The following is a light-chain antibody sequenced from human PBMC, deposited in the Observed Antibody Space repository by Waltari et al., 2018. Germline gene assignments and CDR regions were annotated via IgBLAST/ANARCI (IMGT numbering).Light chain of an antibody. CDR1: QNINTW. CDR2: ETS. V-gene: IGKV1-5*03. J-gene: IGKJ2*01. Sequence: DIQMTKSPSTLSASVGDRVTITCRASQNINTWLAWYQQKPGKAPKFLIYETSTLEGGVPSRFSGSGSGTHFTLTISSLQPDDFGTYYCQQYKTFYSFGQGTKL. CDR3: QQYKTFYS.